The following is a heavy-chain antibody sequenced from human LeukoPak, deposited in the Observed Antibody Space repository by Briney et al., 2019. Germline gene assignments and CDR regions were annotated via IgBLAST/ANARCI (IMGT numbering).Heavy chain of an antibody. V-gene: IGHV3-30-3*01. J-gene: IGHJ4*02. CDR3: AREPGLAFDY. CDR2: ISYDGSNK. CDR1: GFTFSSYA. Sequence: HPGGSLRLSCAASGFTFSSYAMHWVRQAPGKGLEWVAVISYDGSNKYYADSVKGRFTISRDNSKNTLYLQMNSLRAEDTAVYYCAREPGLAFDYWGQGTLVTVSS.